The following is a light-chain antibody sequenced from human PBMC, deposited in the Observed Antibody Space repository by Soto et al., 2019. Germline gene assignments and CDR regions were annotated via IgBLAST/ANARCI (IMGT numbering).Light chain of an antibody. V-gene: IGKV3-20*01. CDR2: GAS. CDR3: QQYGSSPP. CDR1: QRVSSSY. J-gene: IGKJ4*01. Sequence: EIVLTQSPGTLSLSPGERATLSCRASQRVSSSYLAWYQQKPGKAPRLLIYGASSRATGIPDRFSGSGSVTDFTLTISRLEAEDFAVYYCQQYGSSPPFGGGTKVQIK.